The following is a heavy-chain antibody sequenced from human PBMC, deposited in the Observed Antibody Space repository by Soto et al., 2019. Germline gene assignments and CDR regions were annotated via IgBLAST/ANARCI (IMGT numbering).Heavy chain of an antibody. D-gene: IGHD6-19*01. Sequence: PGGALRLSCAASGFTFSSYGMHWVRQAPGKGLEWVAVISYDGSNKYYADSVKGRFTISRDNSKNTLYLQMNSLRAEDTAVYYCAKDYPGIAVAGTTGPTDYWGQGTLVTVSS. CDR2: ISYDGSNK. V-gene: IGHV3-30*18. CDR3: AKDYPGIAVAGTTGPTDY. CDR1: GFTFSSYG. J-gene: IGHJ4*02.